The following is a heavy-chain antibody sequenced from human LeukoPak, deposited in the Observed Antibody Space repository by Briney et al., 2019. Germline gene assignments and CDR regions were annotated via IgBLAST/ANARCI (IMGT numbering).Heavy chain of an antibody. CDR3: ARHGPLDDILTGYYQRYYFDY. Sequence: PSETLSLTCTVSGGSTSSYYWSWIRQPPGKGLEWIGYIYYSGSTNYNPSLKSRVTISVDTSKNQFSLKLSSVTAADTAVYYCARHGPLDDILTGYYQRYYFDYWGQGTLVTVSS. J-gene: IGHJ4*02. CDR1: GGSTSSYY. CDR2: IYYSGST. V-gene: IGHV4-59*08. D-gene: IGHD3-9*01.